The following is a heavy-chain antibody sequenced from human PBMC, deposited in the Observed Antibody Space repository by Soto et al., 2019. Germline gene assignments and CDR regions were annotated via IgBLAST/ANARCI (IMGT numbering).Heavy chain of an antibody. D-gene: IGHD3-10*02. J-gene: IGHJ6*02. CDR1: GFSLRTSGVG. CDR3: AGRCSGNYLYNYDYRGLDV. CDR2: VYWNDER. V-gene: IGHV2-5*01. Sequence: SGPTLVNPTQTLTLTCTFSGFSLRTSGVGVVLSRQPPGKALEWLALVYWNDERHYSPSLKTRLTITKDTSRNQVVLTMTHMDPVDTAAYDCAGRCSGNYLYNYDYRGLDVWGQGTTVTVSS.